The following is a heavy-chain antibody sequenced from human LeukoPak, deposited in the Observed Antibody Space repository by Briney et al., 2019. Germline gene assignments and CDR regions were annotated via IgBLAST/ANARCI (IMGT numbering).Heavy chain of an antibody. CDR1: GFTFSSYA. J-gene: IGHJ4*02. V-gene: IGHV3-23*01. Sequence: PGGSLRLSCAASGFTFSSYAMSWVRQAPGKGLEWVSAISGSGGSTYYADSVKGRFTISRDNSKNMLYLQMNSLRAEDTAVYYCAKDYTIFGVVHPRPYDYWGQGTLVTVSS. CDR2: ISGSGGST. D-gene: IGHD3-3*01. CDR3: AKDYTIFGVVHPRPYDY.